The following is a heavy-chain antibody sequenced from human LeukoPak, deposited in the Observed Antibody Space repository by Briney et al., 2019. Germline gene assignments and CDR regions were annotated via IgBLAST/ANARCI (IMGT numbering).Heavy chain of an antibody. CDR3: ARVYCSSSSCYPEYFQH. CDR1: GYTFTSYG. J-gene: IGHJ1*01. Sequence: ASVKVTRKASGYTFTSYGISWVRQAPGPGLERMGVISTYNGNANYAQKLQGRVTMTTDTSTSTAYMELRSLRSDDTAVYYCARVYCSSSSCYPEYFQHWGQGTLVTVSS. D-gene: IGHD2-2*01. CDR2: ISTYNGNA. V-gene: IGHV1-18*01.